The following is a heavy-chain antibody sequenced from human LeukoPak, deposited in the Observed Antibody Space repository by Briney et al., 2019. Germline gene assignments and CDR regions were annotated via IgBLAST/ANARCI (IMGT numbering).Heavy chain of an antibody. D-gene: IGHD2-8*01. Sequence: GGSLRPSCAASGFTFSSYGMSWVRQAPGKGLEWVSAISGSGGSTYYADSVKGRFTISRDNSKNTLYLQMNSLRAEDTAVYYCAKGRIVLMVYALYFDYWGQGTLVTVSS. CDR1: GFTFSSYG. J-gene: IGHJ4*02. CDR3: AKGRIVLMVYALYFDY. CDR2: ISGSGGST. V-gene: IGHV3-23*01.